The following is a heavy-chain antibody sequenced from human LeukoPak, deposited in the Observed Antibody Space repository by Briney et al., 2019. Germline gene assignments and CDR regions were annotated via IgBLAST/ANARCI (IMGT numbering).Heavy chain of an antibody. D-gene: IGHD6-6*01. CDR1: GFTFNRNA. J-gene: IGHJ6*03. Sequence: GGSLRLSCAASGFTFNRNAMNWVRQVPGKGLEWVSVITGSGVTTYYADSVKGRFTISRDNSKHTLYLQMNSLRAEDKAVYYCATRNGYTCSSYLVSDFYYSYMDVWGKGTTVTVSS. CDR3: ATRNGYTCSSYLVSDFYYSYMDV. CDR2: ITGSGVTT. V-gene: IGHV3-23*01.